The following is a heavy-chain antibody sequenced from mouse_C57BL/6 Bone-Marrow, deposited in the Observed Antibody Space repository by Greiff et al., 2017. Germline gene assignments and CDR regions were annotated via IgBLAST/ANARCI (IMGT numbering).Heavy chain of an antibody. CDR3: ARRRGYGYDWYAMDY. V-gene: IGHV1-75*01. Sequence: QVQLKESGPELVKPGASVKISCKASGYTFTDYYINWVKQRPGQGLEWIGWIFPGSGSTYYNEKFKGKATLTVDKSSSTAYMLLSSLTSEDSAVYFCARRRGYGYDWYAMDYWGQGTSVTVSS. CDR1: GYTFTDYY. CDR2: IFPGSGST. D-gene: IGHD2-2*01. J-gene: IGHJ4*01.